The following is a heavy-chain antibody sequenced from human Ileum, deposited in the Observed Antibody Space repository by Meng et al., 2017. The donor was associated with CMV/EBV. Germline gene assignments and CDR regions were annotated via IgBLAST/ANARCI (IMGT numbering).Heavy chain of an antibody. J-gene: IGHJ4*02. Sequence: SLKISCAASGLNFDDFAMHWVRQAPGKGLEWVSAINWDGVSVAYAESVRGRFTISRNNANNSLYLQMHSLRAEETAFYFCAKDRSYDSSGYHALDYWGQGTLVTVSS. CDR3: AKDRSYDSSGYHALDY. D-gene: IGHD3-22*01. CDR2: INWDGVSV. V-gene: IGHV3-9*01. CDR1: GLNFDDFA.